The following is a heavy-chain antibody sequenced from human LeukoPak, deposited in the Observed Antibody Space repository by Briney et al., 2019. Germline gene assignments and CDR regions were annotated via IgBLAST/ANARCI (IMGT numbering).Heavy chain of an antibody. CDR2: IIPIFGTA. D-gene: IGHD3-10*01. J-gene: IGHJ4*02. CDR3: ATDRSMVRGGGGDY. V-gene: IGHV1-69*05. Sequence: ASVKVSCKASGGTFSSYAISWVRQAPGQGLEWMGGIIPIFGTANYAQKFQGRVTITTDESTSTAYMELSSLRSEDTAVYYCATDRSMVRGGGGDYWGQGTLVTVSS. CDR1: GGTFSSYA.